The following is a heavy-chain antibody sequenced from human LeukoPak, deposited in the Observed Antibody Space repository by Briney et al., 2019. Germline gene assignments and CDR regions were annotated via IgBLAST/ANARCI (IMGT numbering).Heavy chain of an antibody. V-gene: IGHV4-39*07. J-gene: IGHJ4*02. D-gene: IGHD6-13*01. CDR1: GGSISSSSYY. CDR3: ARVAAAGNYYFDY. Sequence: PSETLSLTCTVPGGSISSSSYYWGWIRQPPGKGLEWIGSIYYSGSTYYNPSLKSRVTISIDTSKNQFSLKLSSVTAADTAVYFCARVAAAGNYYFDYWGQGTLVTVPS. CDR2: IYYSGST.